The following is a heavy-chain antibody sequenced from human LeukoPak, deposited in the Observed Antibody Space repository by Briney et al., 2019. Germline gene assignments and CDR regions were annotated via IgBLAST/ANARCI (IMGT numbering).Heavy chain of an antibody. CDR3: ARKYCSTTCCLFDN. CDR1: GFTFSSYE. Sequence: SGGSLRLSCAASGFTFSSYEMNWVRQAPGKGLQWVSDISSSGTTIYYADSVKGRFTISRDNAKNSLYLQMNSLRAEDTAVYYCARKYCSTTCCLFDNWGQGTLVTVSS. CDR2: ISSSGTTI. V-gene: IGHV3-48*03. J-gene: IGHJ4*02. D-gene: IGHD2-2*01.